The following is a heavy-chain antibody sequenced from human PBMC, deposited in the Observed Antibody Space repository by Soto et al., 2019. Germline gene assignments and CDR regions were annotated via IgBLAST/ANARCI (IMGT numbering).Heavy chain of an antibody. Sequence: SGPTLVNPTQTLTLTCTFSGFSLSTSGVGVGWIRQPPGKALEWLALIYWDDDKRYSPSLKSRLTITKDTSKNHVVLTMTNMDPVDTATYYCARNYDILTGYPPFDYWGQGTLVTVSS. CDR2: IYWDDDK. CDR1: GFSLSTSGVG. J-gene: IGHJ4*02. V-gene: IGHV2-5*02. D-gene: IGHD3-9*01. CDR3: ARNYDILTGYPPFDY.